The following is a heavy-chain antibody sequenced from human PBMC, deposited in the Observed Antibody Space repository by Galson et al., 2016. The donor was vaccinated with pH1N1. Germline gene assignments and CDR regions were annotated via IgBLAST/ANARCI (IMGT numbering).Heavy chain of an antibody. V-gene: IGHV4-4*07. Sequence: ETLSLTCSVSGGFISSHYWSWIRQPAGKGLEWIGRLYKSGSSKYNPSLKSRVTMSGDTSKNQISLKLTSVTAADTAVYYCVREDIVVREGWYHGMDAWGQGTTVTVSS. CDR2: LYKSGSS. CDR1: GGFISSHY. CDR3: VREDIVVREGWYHGMDA. D-gene: IGHD2-2*01. J-gene: IGHJ6*02.